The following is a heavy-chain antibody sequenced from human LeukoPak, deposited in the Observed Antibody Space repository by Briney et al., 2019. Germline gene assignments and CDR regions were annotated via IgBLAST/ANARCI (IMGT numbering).Heavy chain of an antibody. V-gene: IGHV3-20*03. J-gene: IGHJ4*02. CDR3: ARDRGRWLRGSGDY. D-gene: IGHD5-12*01. CDR2: INWNGGST. CDR1: GFTFADYG. Sequence: GGCLRPSSAASGFTFADYGMGWVRPAPGKGREWVSGINWNGGSTGYADSVKGGFTISRDNAKNSLYLLMNSLRAEDTAVYYCARDRGRWLRGSGDYWGQGTLVTVSS.